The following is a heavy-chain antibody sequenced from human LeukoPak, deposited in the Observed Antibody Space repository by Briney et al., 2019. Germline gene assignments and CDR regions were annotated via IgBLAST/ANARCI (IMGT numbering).Heavy chain of an antibody. V-gene: IGHV3-23*01. J-gene: IGHJ4*02. CDR1: GFTFSNYS. CDR2: TSGSGGST. CDR3: AKPLGVTMLGFDY. Sequence: QPGGSLRLSCAASGFTFSNYSMRWVRQARRKGQEWVSTTSGSGGSTYYADSVKGRFTISRDNSNNTLYLQLDSLKVEDTAVYYCAKPLGVTMLGFDYWGQGTLVTVSS. D-gene: IGHD3-10*02.